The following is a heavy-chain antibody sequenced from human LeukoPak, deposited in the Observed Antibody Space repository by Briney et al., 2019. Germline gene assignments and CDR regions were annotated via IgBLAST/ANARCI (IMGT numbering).Heavy chain of an antibody. V-gene: IGHV1-18*01. CDR1: GYTFTSHS. D-gene: IGHD1-26*01. CDR2: INPNNGNT. CDR3: ARATGSYSYFDY. Sequence: ASVKVSCKASGYTFTSHSITWVRQAPGQGLEWMGWINPNNGNTNYAQKLQGRVTMTTDTSTSTAYMELRSLRSDDTAVYYCARATGSYSYFDYWGQGTLVTVSS. J-gene: IGHJ4*02.